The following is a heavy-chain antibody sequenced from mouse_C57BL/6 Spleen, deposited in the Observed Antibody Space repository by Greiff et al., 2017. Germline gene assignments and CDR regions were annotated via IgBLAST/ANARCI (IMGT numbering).Heavy chain of an antibody. J-gene: IGHJ2*01. Sequence: VQLQQPGTELVKPGASVKLSCKASGYTFTSYWMHWVKQRPGQGLEWIGNINPSNGGTNYNEKFKSKATLTVDKSSSTAYMQLSSLTSEDSAVYYCARSHSNYVFFFDYWGQGTTLTVSS. D-gene: IGHD2-5*01. CDR1: GYTFTSYW. V-gene: IGHV1-53*01. CDR3: ARSHSNYVFFFDY. CDR2: INPSNGGT.